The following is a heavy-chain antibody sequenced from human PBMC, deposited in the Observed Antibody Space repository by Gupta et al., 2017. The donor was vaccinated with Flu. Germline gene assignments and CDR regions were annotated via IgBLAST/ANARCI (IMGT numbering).Heavy chain of an antibody. CDR3: ARQATTVTPVYGWYFDL. CDR1: GGSISSSSYY. D-gene: IGHD4-17*01. CDR2: IYYSGST. V-gene: IGHV4-39*01. J-gene: IGHJ2*01. Sequence: QLQLQESGSGLVKPSETLSLTCTVSGGSISSSSYYWGWIRQPPGKGLEWIGSIYYSGSTYYNPSLKRRVTISVDTSKNQFSLKLSSVTAADTAVYYCARQATTVTPVYGWYFDLWGRGTLVTVSS.